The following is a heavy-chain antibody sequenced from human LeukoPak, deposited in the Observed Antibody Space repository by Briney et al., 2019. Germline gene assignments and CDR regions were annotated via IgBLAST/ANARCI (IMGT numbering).Heavy chain of an antibody. CDR3: AREVSTIAEGGTLFSHYVDP. CDR2: IYYSGIT. Sequence: PSETLSLTCTVSGGSLSSYYWSWIRQSPGKGLEWIGCIYYSGITYYNPSLKSRSAIPINTPKNHFSLMLSSVTAADTAVYYCAREVSTIAEGGTLFSHYVDPWGQGTLVTVSS. D-gene: IGHD6-13*01. V-gene: IGHV4-59*12. CDR1: GGSLSSYY. J-gene: IGHJ5*02.